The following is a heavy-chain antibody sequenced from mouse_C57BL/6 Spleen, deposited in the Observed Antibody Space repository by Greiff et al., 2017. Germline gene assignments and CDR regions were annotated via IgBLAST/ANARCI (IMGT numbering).Heavy chain of an antibody. CDR1: GFAFSSYA. CDR3: ASLIVYGSPGFYFDY. V-gene: IGHV5-4*01. Sequence: EVHLVESGGGLVKPGGSLKLSCAASGFAFSSYAMSWVRQTPEKRLEWVATISDGGSYTYYPDNVKGRYTLSRDNAKTILYLQLCHLKSEDTAMYNCASLIVYGSPGFYFDYWGQGTTLTVSS. D-gene: IGHD2-1*01. CDR2: ISDGGSYT. J-gene: IGHJ2*01.